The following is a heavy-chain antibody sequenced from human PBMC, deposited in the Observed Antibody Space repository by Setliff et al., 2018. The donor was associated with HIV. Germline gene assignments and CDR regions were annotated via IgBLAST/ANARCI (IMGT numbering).Heavy chain of an antibody. J-gene: IGHJ4*02. V-gene: IGHV1-69*13. CDR2: IIPFFRAA. D-gene: IGHD5-18*01. Sequence: SVKVSCKTAGGIFVHHAVSWVRQAPGQGLEWMGGIIPFFRAALYAPKFQGRVTITANEATTTAYMELSSLRSEDTAVYYCARASTRGYNSGPVDYWGQGTLVTVSS. CDR3: ARASTRGYNSGPVDY. CDR1: GGIFVHHA.